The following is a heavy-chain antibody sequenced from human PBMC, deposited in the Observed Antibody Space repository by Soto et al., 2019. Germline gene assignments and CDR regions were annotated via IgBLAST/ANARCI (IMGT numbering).Heavy chain of an antibody. D-gene: IGHD2-21*02. CDR3: ARSIVVVTALDY. J-gene: IGHJ4*02. CDR2: INAGNGNT. V-gene: IGHV1-3*01. CDR1: GYTFTSYA. Sequence: QVQLVQSGAEVKKPGASVNVSCKASGYTFTSYAMHWVRQAPGQRLEWMGWINAGNGNTKYSQKFQGRVTITRDTSASTAYMELSSLRSEDTAVYYCARSIVVVTALDYWGQGTLVTVSS.